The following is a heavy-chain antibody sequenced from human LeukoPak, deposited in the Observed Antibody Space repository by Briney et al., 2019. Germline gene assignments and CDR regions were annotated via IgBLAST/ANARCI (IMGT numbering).Heavy chain of an antibody. Sequence: PGGSLRLSCAAFGFTFSSYAMHWVRQAPGKGLEWVAVISYDGSNKYYADSVKGRFTISRENSKNTLYLQMNSPRPEDTAVYYCAGGLRKAYFDYWGQGTLVTVSS. D-gene: IGHD3-16*01. CDR3: AGGLRKAYFDY. CDR2: ISYDGSNK. V-gene: IGHV3-30-3*01. J-gene: IGHJ4*02. CDR1: GFTFSSYA.